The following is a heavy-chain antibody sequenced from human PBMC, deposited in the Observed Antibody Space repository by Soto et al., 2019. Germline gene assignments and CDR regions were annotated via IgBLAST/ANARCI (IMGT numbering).Heavy chain of an antibody. CDR2: IYYSGST. D-gene: IGHD2-15*01. Sequence: PSETLSLTCTVSGGSISSYYWSWIRQPPGKGLEWIGYIYYSGSTNYNPSLKSRVTISVDTSKNQFSLKLSSVTAADTAVYYCASLYCSGGSCYSSWFDPWGQGTLVTVSS. CDR3: ASLYCSGGSCYSSWFDP. V-gene: IGHV4-59*01. J-gene: IGHJ5*02. CDR1: GGSISSYY.